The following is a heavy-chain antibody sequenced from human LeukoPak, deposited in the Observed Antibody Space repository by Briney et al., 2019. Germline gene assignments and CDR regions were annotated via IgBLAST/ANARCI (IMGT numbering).Heavy chain of an antibody. Sequence: GGSLRLSCAASGFTFSSYWMSWVRQAPGKGLEWVANIKQDGSEKYYVDSVKGRFTISRDNAKNSLYLQMNSLRAEDTAVYYCVRDTETTVTTMDVWGQGTTVTVSS. J-gene: IGHJ6*02. CDR1: GFTFSSYW. CDR3: VRDTETTVTTMDV. V-gene: IGHV3-7*01. CDR2: IKQDGSEK. D-gene: IGHD4-17*01.